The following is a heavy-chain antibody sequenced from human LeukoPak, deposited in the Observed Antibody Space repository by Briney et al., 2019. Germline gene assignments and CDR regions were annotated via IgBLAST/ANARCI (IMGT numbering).Heavy chain of an antibody. J-gene: IGHJ3*02. CDR3: ARDAVASTGYAFDI. CDR1: GFTFSDYY. D-gene: IGHD6-19*01. Sequence: GGSLRLSCAASGFTFSDYYMSWIRQAPGKGLEWVSYISSSSSYTNYADSVKGRFTISRDNAKNSLYLQMNSLRAEDTAVYYCARDAVASTGYAFDIWGQGTMVTVSS. V-gene: IGHV3-11*06. CDR2: ISSSSSYT.